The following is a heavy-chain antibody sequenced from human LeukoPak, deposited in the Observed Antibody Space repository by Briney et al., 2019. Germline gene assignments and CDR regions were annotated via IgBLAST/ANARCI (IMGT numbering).Heavy chain of an antibody. J-gene: IGHJ4*02. Sequence: PSETLSLTCTVSGDSISSSSYYWGWIRQPPGKGLEWIGTIYYSGSTYHNPSLKSRVTISVDTSKNQFSLKLSSVTAADTAVYYCARLVVPAATKYYFDYWGQGTLVTVSS. CDR3: ARLVVPAATKYYFDY. CDR2: IYYSGST. D-gene: IGHD2-2*01. CDR1: GDSISSSSYY. V-gene: IGHV4-39*01.